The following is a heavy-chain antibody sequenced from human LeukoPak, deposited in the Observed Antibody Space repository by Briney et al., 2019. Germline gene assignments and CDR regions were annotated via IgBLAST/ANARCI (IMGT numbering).Heavy chain of an antibody. D-gene: IGHD5-12*01. CDR2: ISSSSYI. J-gene: IGHJ5*02. V-gene: IGHV3-21*04. CDR3: AKGPESGYDWVNSFDP. Sequence: PGGSLRLACAASGFTLSSYRTNWVRQAPGKGLEWVSSISSSSYIYYADSVKGRFTISRDNAKNSLYLQMNSLRAEDTAVYYCAKGPESGYDWVNSFDPGGERTLVTVSS. CDR1: GFTLSSYR.